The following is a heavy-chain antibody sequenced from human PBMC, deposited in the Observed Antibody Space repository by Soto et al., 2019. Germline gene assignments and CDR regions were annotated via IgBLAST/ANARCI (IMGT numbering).Heavy chain of an antibody. V-gene: IGHV3-30*18. CDR1: RFTFSSYG. CDR2: ISYDGSTQ. J-gene: IGHJ4*02. D-gene: IGHD6-6*01. Sequence: GGSLRLSCAASRFTFSSYGMHWVRQAPGKGLEWVAVISYDGSTQYYADSVKGRFTVSRDNSKTTLYLQMNSLRGEDTAVYYCAKGRGSSAFDYWGQGTPVTVSS. CDR3: AKGRGSSAFDY.